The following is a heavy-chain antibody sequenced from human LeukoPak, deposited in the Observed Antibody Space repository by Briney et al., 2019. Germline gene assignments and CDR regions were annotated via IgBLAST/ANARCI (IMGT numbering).Heavy chain of an antibody. CDR2: ISGYNGNT. CDR1: GYTFTSYD. CDR3: ARMVVVAATLMGYFDL. Sequence: ASVKVSCKASGYTFTSYDINWVRQATGQGLEWMGWISGYNGNTNYAQKFQGKVTMTTDTSTSTVYMELRSLRSDDTAVYYCARMVVVAATLMGYFDLWGRGTLVTVSS. D-gene: IGHD2-15*01. V-gene: IGHV1-18*01. J-gene: IGHJ2*01.